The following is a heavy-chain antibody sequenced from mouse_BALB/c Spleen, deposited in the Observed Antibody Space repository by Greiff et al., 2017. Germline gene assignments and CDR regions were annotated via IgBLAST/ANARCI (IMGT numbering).Heavy chain of an antibody. V-gene: IGHV1S137*01. Sequence: QVQLQQSGAELVRPGVSVKISCKGSGYTFTDYAMHWVKQSNAKSLEWIGVISTYYGDASYNQKFKGKATMTVDKSSSTAYMELARLTSEDSAIYYCARSLLRYYFDYWGQGTTLTVSS. CDR2: ISTYYGDA. J-gene: IGHJ2*01. CDR1: GYTFTDYA. CDR3: ARSLLRYYFDY. D-gene: IGHD1-2*01.